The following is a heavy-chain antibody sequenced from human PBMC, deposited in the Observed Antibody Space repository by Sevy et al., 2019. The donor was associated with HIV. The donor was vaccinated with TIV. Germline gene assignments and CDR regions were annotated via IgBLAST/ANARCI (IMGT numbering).Heavy chain of an antibody. Sequence: GGSLRLSCTASGFTFSSYSLNWVRQAPGKGLEWVSYISSGSSTIYYADSVRGRFTISRDNAKNSLFLQMNSLRDEDTVVYYCASDSINYYHSSAYYLRRFDPWGQGTLVTVSS. D-gene: IGHD3-22*01. CDR1: GFTFSSYS. J-gene: IGHJ5*02. CDR3: ASDSINYYHSSAYYLRRFDP. CDR2: ISSGSSTI. V-gene: IGHV3-48*02.